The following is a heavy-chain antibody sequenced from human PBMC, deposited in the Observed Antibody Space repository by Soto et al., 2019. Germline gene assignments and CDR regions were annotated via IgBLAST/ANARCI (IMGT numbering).Heavy chain of an antibody. V-gene: IGHV3-7*03. CDR1: GFIFSGYW. D-gene: IGHD2-21*02. Sequence: GGSLRLSCAASGFIFSGYWMSWVRQAPGKGLEWVANIKQDGSEKYYVHSVKGRFTISRDNAKNSLYLQMNSLRAEDTAVYYCARTRHITANFYPMDVWGQGTTVTVSS. CDR3: ARTRHITANFYPMDV. CDR2: IKQDGSEK. J-gene: IGHJ6*02.